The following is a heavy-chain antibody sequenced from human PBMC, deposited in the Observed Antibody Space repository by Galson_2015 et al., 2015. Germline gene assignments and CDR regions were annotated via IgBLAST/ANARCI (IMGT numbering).Heavy chain of an antibody. CDR1: GGSISSGSYY. CDR3: ARGPAVADIYYYYYGMDV. V-gene: IGHV4-61*02. J-gene: IGHJ6*02. D-gene: IGHD6-19*01. CDR2: IYTSGST. Sequence: TLSLTCTVPGGSISSGSYYWSWIRQPAGKGLEWIGRIYTSGSTNYNPSLKSRVTISVDTSKNQFSLKLSSVTAADTAVYYCARGPAVADIYYYYYGMDVWGQGTTVTVSS.